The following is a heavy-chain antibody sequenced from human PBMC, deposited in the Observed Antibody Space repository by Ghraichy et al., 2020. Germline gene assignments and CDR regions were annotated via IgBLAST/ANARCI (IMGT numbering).Heavy chain of an antibody. CDR3: ASSSGGYYFDY. V-gene: IGHV4-4*02. Sequence: SETLSLTCAVSGGSISSSNWWNWVRQPPGKGLEWIGEMYHSGSTNYNPSLKSRVTISIDKSKNQFSLKLSSVTAADTAVYYCASSSGGYYFDYWGQGTLVTVSS. CDR1: GGSISSSNW. D-gene: IGHD6-25*01. CDR2: MYHSGST. J-gene: IGHJ4*02.